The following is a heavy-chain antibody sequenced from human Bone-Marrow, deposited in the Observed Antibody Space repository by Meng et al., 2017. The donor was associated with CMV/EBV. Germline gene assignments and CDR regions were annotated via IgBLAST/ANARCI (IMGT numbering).Heavy chain of an antibody. CDR2: INHRGSS. J-gene: IGHJ4*01. CDR3: VRGGIATRPNY. CDR1: GGSFSDYC. D-gene: IGHD6-6*01. V-gene: IGHV4-34*01. Sequence: SETLSLTCAVYGGSFSDYCWSWIRQSPGKGLEWIGEINHRGSSNYNPTLKSRVTMSVDTSKNQFSLKLMSVTAADTAVYYCVRGGIATRPNYWSQGTPVTFSS.